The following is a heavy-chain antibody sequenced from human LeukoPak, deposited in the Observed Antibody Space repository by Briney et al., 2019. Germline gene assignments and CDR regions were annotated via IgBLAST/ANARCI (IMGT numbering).Heavy chain of an antibody. CDR2: ISGSGGST. J-gene: IGHJ6*03. D-gene: IGHD6-6*01. CDR3: AKALTLPYSSSSIYYYYMDA. Sequence: GGSLRLSCAASGFTFSSYAMSWVRQAPGKGLEWVSAISGSGGSTNYADSVKGRFSISRDNSKNTLYLQMNSLRAEDTAVYYCAKALTLPYSSSSIYYYYMDAWGKGTTVTVSS. V-gene: IGHV3-23*01. CDR1: GFTFSSYA.